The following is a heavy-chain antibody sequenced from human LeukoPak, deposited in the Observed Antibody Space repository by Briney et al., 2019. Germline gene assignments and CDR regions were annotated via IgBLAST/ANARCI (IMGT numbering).Heavy chain of an antibody. Sequence: PGGSLRLSCAASGFTFSSFAMSWVRQTPGKGLEWVSTISHDGGSTYLADSVKGRFTISRDNSKSTLYLQMNSLRAEDTALYFCAKDFSSGLFDYWGQGTLVAVSS. CDR2: ISHDGGST. V-gene: IGHV3-23*01. D-gene: IGHD6-19*01. CDR3: AKDFSSGLFDY. J-gene: IGHJ4*02. CDR1: GFTFSSFA.